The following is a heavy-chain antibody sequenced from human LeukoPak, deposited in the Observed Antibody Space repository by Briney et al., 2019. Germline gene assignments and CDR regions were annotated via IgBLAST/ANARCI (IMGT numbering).Heavy chain of an antibody. CDR2: ISGSGGST. CDR1: GFAFSSYA. V-gene: IGHV3-23*01. Sequence: GGSLRLSCAASGFAFSSYAMSWVRHAPGKGLEWVSAISGSGGSTYYADSVKGRFTISRDNSKNTLYLQMNSLRAEDTAVYYCATGIVPAAIGVFDYWGQGTLVTVSS. J-gene: IGHJ4*02. CDR3: ATGIVPAAIGVFDY. D-gene: IGHD2-2*01.